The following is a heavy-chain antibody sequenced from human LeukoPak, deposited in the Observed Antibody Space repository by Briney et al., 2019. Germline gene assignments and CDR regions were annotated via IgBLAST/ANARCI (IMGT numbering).Heavy chain of an antibody. Sequence: PGRSLRLSCAASGFTFSSYAMHWVRQAPGKGLEWVAVISYDGSNKYYADSVKGRFTISRDNSKNTLYLQMNSLRAEDTAVYYCATQPRDEGLHWGQGTLVTVSS. CDR1: GFTFSSYA. CDR2: ISYDGSNK. V-gene: IGHV3-30-3*01. CDR3: ATQPRDEGLH. J-gene: IGHJ4*02.